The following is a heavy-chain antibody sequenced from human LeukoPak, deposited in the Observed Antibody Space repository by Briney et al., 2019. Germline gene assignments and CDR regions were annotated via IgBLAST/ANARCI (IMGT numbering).Heavy chain of an antibody. J-gene: IGHJ6*03. CDR1: GFTVSSNY. Sequence: PGGSLRLSCAASGFTVSSNYMSWVRQAPGKGLEWVSVIYSGGSTYYADSVKGRFTISRDNSKNTLYLQMNSLRAEDTAVYYCARDGSSGTGYYYYMDVWGKGTTVTISS. V-gene: IGHV3-66*01. CDR3: ARDGSSGTGYYYYMDV. CDR2: IYSGGST. D-gene: IGHD6-19*01.